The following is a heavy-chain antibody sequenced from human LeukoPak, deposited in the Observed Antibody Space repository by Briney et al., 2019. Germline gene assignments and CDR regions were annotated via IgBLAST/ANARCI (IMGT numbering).Heavy chain of an antibody. CDR3: AKDYYGSGTRPPSFRSYYYYMDV. J-gene: IGHJ6*03. CDR1: GFTFSSYG. D-gene: IGHD3-10*01. CDR2: ISGSGGST. V-gene: IGHV3-23*01. Sequence: PPGRSLRLSCAASGFTFSSYGTSWVRQAPGKGLEWVSAISGSGGSTYYADSVKGRFTISRDNSKNTLYLQMNSLRAEDTAVYYCAKDYYGSGTRPPSFRSYYYYMDVWGKGTTVTISS.